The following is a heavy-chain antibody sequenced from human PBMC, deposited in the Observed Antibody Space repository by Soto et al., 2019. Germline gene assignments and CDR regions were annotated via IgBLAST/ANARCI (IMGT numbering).Heavy chain of an antibody. CDR3: ARGGHVVVVTAALDY. Sequence: QVQLMQSGAEVKKPGASVKVSCKASGDTFTEYYIHWVRQAPGQGLEWMGTVNPSGGHTTYAQHFLGRVTITRDRSTSTLYMELTSLTSEDTAVYYCARGGHVVVVTAALDYWGHGTLVTVSS. D-gene: IGHD2-21*02. J-gene: IGHJ4*01. CDR2: VNPSGGHT. CDR1: GDTFTEYY. V-gene: IGHV1-46*01.